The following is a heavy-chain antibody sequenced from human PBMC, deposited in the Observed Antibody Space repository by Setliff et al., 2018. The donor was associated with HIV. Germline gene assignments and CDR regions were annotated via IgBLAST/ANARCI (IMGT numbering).Heavy chain of an antibody. Sequence: GESPKISCAASGFTVSSNFMSWVRQAPGKGLEWVSVIYRAGSTYYADSVKGRFTISRHNSKNTLYLQMNSLRADDTAVYYCARDRSGGDAFDIWGQGTMVTVS. D-gene: IGHD2-15*01. V-gene: IGHV3-53*04. CDR3: ARDRSGGDAFDI. J-gene: IGHJ3*02. CDR1: GFTVSSNF. CDR2: IYRAGST.